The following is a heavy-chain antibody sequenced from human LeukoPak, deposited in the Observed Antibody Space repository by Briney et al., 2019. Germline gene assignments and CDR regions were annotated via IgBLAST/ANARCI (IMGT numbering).Heavy chain of an antibody. V-gene: IGHV3-53*01. Sequence: GRSLRLSCAASGCTVSTNYVTWVRQAPGKGLEWISIIHSAGNTYYADSVKGRFTISRDNSKNTLYLQMNSLTAEDTAVYYCASSSGSSNWFDPWGQGTLVTVSS. CDR1: GCTVSTNY. CDR3: ASSSGSSNWFDP. J-gene: IGHJ5*02. D-gene: IGHD3-22*01. CDR2: IHSAGNT.